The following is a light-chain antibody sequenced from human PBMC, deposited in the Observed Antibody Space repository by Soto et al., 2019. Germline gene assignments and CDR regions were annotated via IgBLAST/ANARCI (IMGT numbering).Light chain of an antibody. CDR1: SSNIGAGYD. Sequence: QSVLTQPPSVSGAPGQGVTISCTGNSSNIGAGYDVHWYQQLPGTAPKLLIYGNSNRPSGVPDRFSGSKSGTSASLAITGLQAEDEADYYCQSYDSSLGGSVFGTGTKVTVL. V-gene: IGLV1-40*01. CDR2: GNS. J-gene: IGLJ1*01. CDR3: QSYDSSLGGSV.